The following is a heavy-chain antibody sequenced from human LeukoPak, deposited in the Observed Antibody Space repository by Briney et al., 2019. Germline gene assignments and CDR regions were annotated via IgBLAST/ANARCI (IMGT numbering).Heavy chain of an antibody. CDR3: ARDKGGSYYGDFDY. J-gene: IGHJ4*02. CDR2: INHSGST. V-gene: IGHV4-34*01. CDR1: GGSFSGYY. Sequence: SETLSLTCAVYGGSFSGYYWSWIRQPPGKGLEWIGEINHSGSTNYNPSLKSRVTISVDTSKNQVSLKLSSVTASDTAVYYCARDKGGSYYGDFDYWGQGTLVTVSS. D-gene: IGHD1-26*01.